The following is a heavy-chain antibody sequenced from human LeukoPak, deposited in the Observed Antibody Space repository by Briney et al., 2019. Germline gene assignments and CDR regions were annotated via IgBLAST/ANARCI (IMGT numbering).Heavy chain of an antibody. Sequence: SVKVSCKASGGTFSSYTISWVRQAPGQGLEWMGRIAPILGIANYAQKFQGRVTITADKSTSTAYMELSSLRSEDTAVYYCARDLLRNSLCYWGQGTLVTVSS. CDR3: ARDLLRNSLCY. V-gene: IGHV1-69*04. J-gene: IGHJ4*02. D-gene: IGHD4-23*01. CDR2: IAPILGIA. CDR1: GGTFSSYT.